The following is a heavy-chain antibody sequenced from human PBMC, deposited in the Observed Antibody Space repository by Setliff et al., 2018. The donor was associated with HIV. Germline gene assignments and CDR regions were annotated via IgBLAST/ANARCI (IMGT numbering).Heavy chain of an antibody. J-gene: IGHJ5*02. D-gene: IGHD6-19*01. V-gene: IGHV4-38-2*01. Sequence: SETLSLTCAVSGYSISSGYYWGWIRQPPGKGLEWIGSIYYSGTTYYNPSLKSRVTISVDTSKNQFSLKLSSVTAADTAVYYCAMGWAFDPWGQGTLVTVSS. CDR3: AMGWAFDP. CDR1: GYSISSGYY. CDR2: IYYSGTT.